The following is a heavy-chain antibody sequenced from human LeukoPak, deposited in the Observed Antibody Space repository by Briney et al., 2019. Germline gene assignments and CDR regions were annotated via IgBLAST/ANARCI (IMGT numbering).Heavy chain of an antibody. V-gene: IGHV3-43*01. D-gene: IGHD7-27*01. CDR2: INLDGGDT. J-gene: IGHJ4*02. CDR3: VKDEAWGFSD. Sequence: PGGSLRLSCAACGFTFDDYIMHGVRQAAGGGVEWVSLINLDGGDTYYADSVKGRFTISRDNSKNSLYLQMNSLRTEDTALYYCVKDEAWGFSDWGQGTLVTVSS. CDR1: GFTFDDYI.